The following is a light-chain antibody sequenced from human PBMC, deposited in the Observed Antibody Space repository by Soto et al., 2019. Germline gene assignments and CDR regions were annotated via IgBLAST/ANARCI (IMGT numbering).Light chain of an antibody. CDR2: ATS. CDR1: QSVISSY. CDR3: QQYLTSRT. Sequence: EIVLTQSPGTLSLSPGERATLSCRASQSVISSYLAWYQQKPGQAPRLLIYATSTRATGIPDRFSGSGSGTDFTLTISTLEPEDLAVYYCQQYLTSRTFGQGTKVEIK. V-gene: IGKV3-20*01. J-gene: IGKJ1*01.